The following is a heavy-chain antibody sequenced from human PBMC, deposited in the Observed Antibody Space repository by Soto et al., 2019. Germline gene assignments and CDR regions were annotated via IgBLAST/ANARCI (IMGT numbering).Heavy chain of an antibody. CDR2: ISAYNGNT. D-gene: IGHD3-16*01. V-gene: IGHV1-18*01. CDR3: ASGGTPMGY. CDR1: GYTFTNFG. J-gene: IGHJ4*02. Sequence: QVQLVQSGAEVKKPGASVKVSCKASGYTFTNFGISWVRQAPGQGLEWMGWISAYNGNTNYAQKFQGRVTMTTDTSTSTAYMEVRSLRVDDAAVYFGASGGTPMGYGGQGTLVTVSS.